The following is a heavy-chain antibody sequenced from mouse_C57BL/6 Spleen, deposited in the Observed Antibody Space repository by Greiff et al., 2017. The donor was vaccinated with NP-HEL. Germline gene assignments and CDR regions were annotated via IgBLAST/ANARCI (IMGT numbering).Heavy chain of an antibody. Sequence: EVQRVESGEGLVKPGGSLKLSCAASGFTFSSYAMSWVRQTPEKRLEWVAYISSGGDYIYYADTVKGRFTISRDNARNTLYLQMSSLKSEDTAMYYCTRGAYYSNYFAYWGQGTLVTVSA. CDR1: GFTFSSYA. J-gene: IGHJ3*01. CDR2: ISSGGDYI. CDR3: TRGAYYSNYFAY. D-gene: IGHD2-5*01. V-gene: IGHV5-9-1*02.